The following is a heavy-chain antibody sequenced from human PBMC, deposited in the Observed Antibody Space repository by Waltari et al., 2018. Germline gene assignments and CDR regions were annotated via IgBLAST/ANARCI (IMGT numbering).Heavy chain of an antibody. CDR1: GYSISNVYY. CDR2: IHHSGSA. D-gene: IGHD1-1*01. V-gene: IGHV4-38-2*02. CDR3: ARQPIEGNLPDWFDP. J-gene: IGHJ5*02. Sequence: QVQLQQSGPGLVKPSETLSLTCTVSGYSISNVYYWGWIRQPPGKGLEWIGSIHHSGSAYYHPSLNSRVTISLETSKNQFSLKLTSVTATDTAIYYCARQPIEGNLPDWFDPWGQGTLVTVSS.